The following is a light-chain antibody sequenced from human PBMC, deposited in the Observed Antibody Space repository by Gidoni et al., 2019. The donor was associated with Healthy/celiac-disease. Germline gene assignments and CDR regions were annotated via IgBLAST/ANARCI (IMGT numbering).Light chain of an antibody. Sequence: DIVMTQSQDSLAVSLGERATINCKSSQSVLYSSNNKNYLAWYQQKPGQPPKLLIYWASTRESGVPDRFSGSGSGTDFTLTISSLQAEDVAVYYCQQYYSTPRGYTFGQGTKLEIK. J-gene: IGKJ2*01. CDR3: QQYYSTPRGYT. V-gene: IGKV4-1*01. CDR1: QSVLYSSNNKNY. CDR2: WAS.